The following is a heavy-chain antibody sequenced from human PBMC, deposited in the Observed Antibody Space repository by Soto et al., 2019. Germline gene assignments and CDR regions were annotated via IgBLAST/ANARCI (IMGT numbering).Heavy chain of an antibody. J-gene: IGHJ4*02. D-gene: IGHD6-19*01. Sequence: QVQLVQSGSEVKKPGASVRVTCKASGYTFTYNAIHWVRQAPGKRLEWMGWINAGNGETKYSQKFQGRVTITTDTSASTAYMELSSLRSEDTAVYFCARLPRIGVAVYDFWGQGTLVTVSS. V-gene: IGHV1-3*01. CDR3: ARLPRIGVAVYDF. CDR1: GYTFTYNA. CDR2: INAGNGET.